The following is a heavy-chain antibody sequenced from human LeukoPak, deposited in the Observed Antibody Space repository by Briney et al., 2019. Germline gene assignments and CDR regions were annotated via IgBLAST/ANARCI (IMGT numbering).Heavy chain of an antibody. D-gene: IGHD5-12*01. J-gene: IGHJ4*02. CDR3: ARSPGATIYLDY. CDR1: GGSISSGGYY. CDR2: IYYSGST. Sequence: SETLSLTCTVSGGSISSGGYYWSWIRQHPGKGLEWIGYIYYSGSTYYNPSLKSRVTISVDTSKNRFSLKLSSVTAADTAVYYCARSPGATIYLDYWGQGTLVTVSS. V-gene: IGHV4-31*03.